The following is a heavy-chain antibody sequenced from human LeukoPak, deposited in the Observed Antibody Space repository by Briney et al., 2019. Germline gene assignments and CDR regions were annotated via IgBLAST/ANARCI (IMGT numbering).Heavy chain of an antibody. CDR1: GYTFTSYY. Sequence: ASVKVSCKASGYTFTSYYMHWVRQAPGQGLEWMGIINPSGGSTGYAQKFQGRVTMTRDTSTSTVYMELSSLRSEDTAVYYCAKEYYYDSSGHGSVDYWGQGTLVTVSS. V-gene: IGHV1-46*01. J-gene: IGHJ4*02. D-gene: IGHD3-22*01. CDR2: INPSGGST. CDR3: AKEYYYDSSGHGSVDY.